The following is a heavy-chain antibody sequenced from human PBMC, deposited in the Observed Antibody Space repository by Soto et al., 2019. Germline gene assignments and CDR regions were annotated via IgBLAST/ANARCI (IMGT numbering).Heavy chain of an antibody. D-gene: IGHD4-17*01. V-gene: IGHV3-30-3*01. CDR3: ARDLGNNYGSFAY. CDR1: EFTFSNYA. J-gene: IGHJ4*02. CDR2: ISYDGSNK. Sequence: GGSLRLSCVAPEFTFSNYAMNWVRQAPGKGLEWVAVISYDGSNKYYADSVKGRITISRDNSRNTLYLQMNNLRAEDTAMYYCARDLGNNYGSFAYWGQGTLVTVSS.